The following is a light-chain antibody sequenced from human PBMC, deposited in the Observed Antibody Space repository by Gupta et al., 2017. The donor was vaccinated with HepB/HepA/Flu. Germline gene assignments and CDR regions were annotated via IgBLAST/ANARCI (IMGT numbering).Light chain of an antibody. Sequence: DIQMTQSPSSLSASVGDRVTITCRASQGISNYLAWYQQKPGKVPKLLIYAASTVQSGVPSRFSGSGSGTDFTLTISSRQLEDVATYYCENENSAPWTFGQGTKVEIK. CDR3: ENENSAPWT. J-gene: IGKJ1*01. CDR2: AAS. CDR1: QGISNY. V-gene: IGKV1-27*01.